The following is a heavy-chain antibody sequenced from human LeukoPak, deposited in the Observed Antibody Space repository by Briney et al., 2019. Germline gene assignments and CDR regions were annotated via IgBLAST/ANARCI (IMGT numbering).Heavy chain of an antibody. CDR3: ARDVVRNYGVNSYSSWFDP. CDR2: IYYSGST. V-gene: IGHV4-59*01. J-gene: IGHJ5*02. CDR1: GGSIRSYY. Sequence: SETLSLTCTVSGGSIRSYYWSWIRQPPGKGLEWLGYIYYSGSTNYNPSLKSRVTISVDTSENQFSLKLSSVTAADTAVYYCARDVVRNYGVNSYSSWFDPWGQGTLVTVSS. D-gene: IGHD4-23*01.